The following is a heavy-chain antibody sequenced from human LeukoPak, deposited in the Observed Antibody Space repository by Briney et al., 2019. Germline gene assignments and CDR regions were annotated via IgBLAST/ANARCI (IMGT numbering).Heavy chain of an antibody. Sequence: SETLSLTCTVSGGSISSSSYYWGWIRQPPGKGLEWIGSIYYSGSTYYNPSLKSRVTISVDTSKNQFSLKLSSVTAADTAVYYCARGITMVRGVINNNWFDPWGQGTLVTVSS. D-gene: IGHD3-10*01. J-gene: IGHJ5*02. CDR1: GGSISSSSYY. CDR2: IYYSGST. CDR3: ARGITMVRGVINNNWFDP. V-gene: IGHV4-39*07.